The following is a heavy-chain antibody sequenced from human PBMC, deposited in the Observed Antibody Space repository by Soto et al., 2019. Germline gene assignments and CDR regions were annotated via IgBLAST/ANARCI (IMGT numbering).Heavy chain of an antibody. CDR2: IKSKTDGGTT. J-gene: IGHJ4*02. V-gene: IGHV3-15*07. CDR3: TKNVLRYFDWTSFDY. D-gene: IGHD3-9*01. CDR1: GFTFSNAW. Sequence: GGSLRLSCAASGFTFSNAWMNWVRQAPGKGLEWVGRIKSKTDGGTTDYAAPVKGRFTISRDDSKNTLYLQMNSLKIEDTAVYYCTKNVLRYFDWTSFDYWGQGTLVTVSS.